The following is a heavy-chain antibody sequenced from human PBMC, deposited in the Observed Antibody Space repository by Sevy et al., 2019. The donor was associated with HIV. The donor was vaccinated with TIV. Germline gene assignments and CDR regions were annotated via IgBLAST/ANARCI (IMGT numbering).Heavy chain of an antibody. D-gene: IGHD1-26*01. Sequence: GGSLRLSCIASGFTFRNYGIHWVRQAPGKGLDWVAVIGYDGSDKYYADSVKGRFTISRDNSKNTLFLQTNGLRVEDTAVYYCAKERGGSYIPYFYGMDVWGQGTAVTVSS. J-gene: IGHJ6*02. V-gene: IGHV3-30*18. CDR3: AKERGGSYIPYFYGMDV. CDR2: IGYDGSDK. CDR1: GFTFRNYG.